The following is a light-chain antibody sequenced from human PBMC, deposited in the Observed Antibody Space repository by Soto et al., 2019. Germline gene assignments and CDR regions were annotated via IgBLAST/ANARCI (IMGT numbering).Light chain of an antibody. J-gene: IGKJ4*01. V-gene: IGKV1-39*01. CDR1: QSISNY. CDR2: AAS. CDR3: QQSMSAPLT. Sequence: DIQMTQSPSSLSASVGDRVTITCRASQSISNYLNWYQQKLGEAPKLLIYAASSLQSGVPSRFSGSGSGTDFTLTISGLQPEDSASYFGQQSMSAPLTFGGGTKVEIK.